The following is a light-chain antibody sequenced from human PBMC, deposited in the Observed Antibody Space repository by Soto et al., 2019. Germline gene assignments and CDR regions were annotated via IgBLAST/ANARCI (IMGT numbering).Light chain of an antibody. CDR3: CSYAGSSTPVV. Sequence: QSALTQPASVSGSPGQSITISCTGTSSDVGSYNLVSWYQQHPGKAPKLMIYEVSKRPSGVSNRFSGSKSGNTASLTISGLQAEDEADYYCCSYAGSSTPVVLGGGTKLTVL. CDR1: SSDVGSYNL. J-gene: IGLJ2*01. CDR2: EVS. V-gene: IGLV2-23*02.